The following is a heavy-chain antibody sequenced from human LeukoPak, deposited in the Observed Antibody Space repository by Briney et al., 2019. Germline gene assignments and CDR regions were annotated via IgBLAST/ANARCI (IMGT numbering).Heavy chain of an antibody. D-gene: IGHD1-26*01. CDR1: GYTFTAYY. CDR2: ISPNSGAT. V-gene: IGHV1-2*02. J-gene: IGHJ4*02. CDR3: ASLGNYFDY. Sequence: GASVKVSCKASGYTFTAYYMHWARQAPGQGLEWMGWISPNSGATNYAQKFQGRVTMARNTSISTAYMELSRLKSDDTAVYYCASLGNYFDYWGRGTLVTVSS.